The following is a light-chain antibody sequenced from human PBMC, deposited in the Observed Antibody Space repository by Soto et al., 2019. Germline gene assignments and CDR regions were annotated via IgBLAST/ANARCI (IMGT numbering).Light chain of an antibody. V-gene: IGKV3-11*01. J-gene: IGKJ1*01. CDR3: QQRANWPST. CDR1: QYISAY. Sequence: EIVMTQSPATLSLSPGERATLSCRASQYISAYLAWYQQKPGQAPRLLIYDASNRATGIPARFRGSGSGTDFTLTISSLEPEDFAVYYCQQRANWPSTFGQGTKV. CDR2: DAS.